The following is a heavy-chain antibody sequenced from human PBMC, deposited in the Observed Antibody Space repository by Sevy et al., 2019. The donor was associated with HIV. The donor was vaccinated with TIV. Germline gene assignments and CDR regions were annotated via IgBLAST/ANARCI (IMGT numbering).Heavy chain of an antibody. Sequence: SETLSLTCSVSGGPISSTFSYWGWIRQPPGKGLEWIGSAHYSGGTYYNSSLKSRATISVDTSRSHFSLKLTSVTAADTSVYYCARHLQQTRTYHYYYGMDVWGQGTTVTVCS. CDR1: GGPISSTFSY. D-gene: IGHD6-13*01. CDR3: ARHLQQTRTYHYYYGMDV. V-gene: IGHV4-39*01. J-gene: IGHJ6*02. CDR2: AHYSGGT.